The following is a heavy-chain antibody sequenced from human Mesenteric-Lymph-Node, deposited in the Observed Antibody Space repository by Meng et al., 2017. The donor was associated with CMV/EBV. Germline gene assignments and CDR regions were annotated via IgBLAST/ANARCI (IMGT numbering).Heavy chain of an antibody. Sequence: SETLSLTCAVYGGSFSGYYWSGIRQPPGKGLEWIGEINHSGSTNYNPSLKSRVTISVDTSKNQFSLKLSSVTAADTAVYYCARGQQLPTYWGQGTLVTVSS. D-gene: IGHD6-13*01. CDR2: INHSGST. CDR1: GGSFSGYY. V-gene: IGHV4-34*01. CDR3: ARGQQLPTY. J-gene: IGHJ4*02.